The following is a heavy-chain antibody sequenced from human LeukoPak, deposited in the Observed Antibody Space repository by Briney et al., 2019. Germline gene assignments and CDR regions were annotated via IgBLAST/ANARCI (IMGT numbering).Heavy chain of an antibody. CDR3: ARVVSYCSGGSCYSEYFDS. CDR2: IYSSGST. V-gene: IGHV4-59*01. D-gene: IGHD2-15*01. CDR1: GGSISSYY. J-gene: IGHJ4*02. Sequence: KPSETLSLTCTVSGGSISSYYWSWIRQPPGKGLELIGYIYSSGSTNYNPPLKSRVTISVDTSKNQFSLNLSSVTAADTAVYYCARVVSYCSGGSCYSEYFDSWGQGTLVTVSS.